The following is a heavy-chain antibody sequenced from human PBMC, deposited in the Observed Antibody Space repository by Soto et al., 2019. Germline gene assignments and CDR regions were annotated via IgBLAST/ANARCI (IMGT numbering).Heavy chain of an antibody. D-gene: IGHD3-16*01. V-gene: IGHV4-59*12. CDR1: GGSLSSYQ. CDR3: AGAYYDTKGYSLDP. Sequence: PSETQSLTSTVSGGSLSSYQWTWIRQPPGKGLEWIGYISHSGSTNYNPSLKSRVTISVDRSKNQFSLKLSSVTAADTAVYYCAGAYYDTKGYSLDPWGLGTLVTVSS. CDR2: ISHSGST. J-gene: IGHJ5*02.